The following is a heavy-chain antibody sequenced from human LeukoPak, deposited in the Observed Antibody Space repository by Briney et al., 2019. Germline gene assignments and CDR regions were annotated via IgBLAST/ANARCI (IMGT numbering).Heavy chain of an antibody. Sequence: PGGSLRLSCAASGFTFSSYSMNWVRQAPGKGLEWVSSISSSSSYIYYADSVKGRFTISRDNAKNSLYLQMNSLRAEDTAIYYCAKIRPPAYDIWGQGTMVTVSS. CDR2: ISSSSSYI. CDR3: AKIRPPAYDI. V-gene: IGHV3-21*04. J-gene: IGHJ3*02. CDR1: GFTFSSYS. D-gene: IGHD3-3*02.